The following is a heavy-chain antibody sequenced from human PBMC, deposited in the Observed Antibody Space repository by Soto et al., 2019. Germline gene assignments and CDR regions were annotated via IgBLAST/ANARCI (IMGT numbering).Heavy chain of an antibody. CDR1: GGSFSGYY. CDR2: INHSGST. D-gene: IGHD3-10*01. Sequence: QVQLQQWGAGLLKPSETLSLTCAVYGGSFSGYYWSWIRQPPGKGLAWIGEINHSGSTNYKPSLKSRATISVDTSKTQFALKLSSVTAADTAVYYCARGRITMVRGVIYAFDIWGQGTMVTVSS. V-gene: IGHV4-34*01. J-gene: IGHJ3*02. CDR3: ARGRITMVRGVIYAFDI.